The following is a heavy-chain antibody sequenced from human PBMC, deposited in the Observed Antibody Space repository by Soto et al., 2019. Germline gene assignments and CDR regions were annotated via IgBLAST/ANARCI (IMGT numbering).Heavy chain of an antibody. V-gene: IGHV3-30*03. CDR3: ARRSSSWYFDY. CDR1: GFTFSTYG. J-gene: IGHJ4*02. CDR2: ISYDGVNK. D-gene: IGHD6-13*01. Sequence: PGGSLRLSCAASGFTFSTYGMHWVRQAPGKGLEWVAVISYDGVNKYYADSVKGRFTISRDNSKNTLYLQMNSLRAEDTAVYYCARRSSSWYFDYWGQGTLVTVSS.